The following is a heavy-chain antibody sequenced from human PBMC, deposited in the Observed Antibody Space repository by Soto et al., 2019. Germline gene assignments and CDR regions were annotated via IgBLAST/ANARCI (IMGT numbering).Heavy chain of an antibody. V-gene: IGHV3-30*18. CDR2: IAYDGSDK. J-gene: IGHJ1*01. CDR1: GFTFSSYG. CDR3: AKGVVVATYFQH. Sequence: QVQLVESGGGVVQPGRSLRLSCAASGFTFSSYGMHWVRQAPGKGLEWVAVIAYDGSDKYYADSVKGRFTISRDNSNNTLDLQMDCLRAEETAGYYCAKGVVVATYFQHWGQGTLVPGSS. D-gene: IGHD2-15*01.